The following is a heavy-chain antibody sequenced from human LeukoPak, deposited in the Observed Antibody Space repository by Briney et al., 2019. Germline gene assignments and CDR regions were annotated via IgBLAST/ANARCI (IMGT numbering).Heavy chain of an antibody. CDR1: GFTFSSYA. V-gene: IGHV3-23*01. CDR3: AKLYYYDSSGYYSDYFDY. Sequence: GGSLRLSCAASGFTFSSYARSWVRQAPGKGLEWVSAISGSGGSTYYADSVKGRFTISRDNSKNTLYLQMNSLRAEDTAVYYCAKLYYYDSSGYYSDYFDYWGQGTLVTVSS. CDR2: ISGSGGST. J-gene: IGHJ4*02. D-gene: IGHD3-22*01.